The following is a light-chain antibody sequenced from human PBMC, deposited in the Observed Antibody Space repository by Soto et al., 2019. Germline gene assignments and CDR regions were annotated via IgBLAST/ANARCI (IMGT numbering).Light chain of an antibody. Sequence: IVLTHSPATLSLSPAERATLYCRASQSVSSYLAWYQQNPGQAPRLLIYDASNRATGIPARFSGSGSGTDFTLTISSLEPEDFAVYYCQQRSNWPPFTFGPGTKVDIK. CDR2: DAS. J-gene: IGKJ3*01. CDR3: QQRSNWPPFT. V-gene: IGKV3-11*01. CDR1: QSVSSY.